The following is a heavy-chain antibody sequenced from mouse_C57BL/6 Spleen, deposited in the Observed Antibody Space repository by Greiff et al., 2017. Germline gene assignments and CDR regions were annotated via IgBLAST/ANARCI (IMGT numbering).Heavy chain of an antibody. V-gene: IGHV5-17*01. D-gene: IGHD4-1*01. CDR2: ISSGSSTI. J-gene: IGHJ4*01. Sequence: DVKLVESGGGLVKPGGSLKLSCAASGFTFSDYGMHWVRQAPEKGLEWVAYISSGSSTIYYADTVKGRFTISRDNAKNTLFLQMTSLRSEDTAMYYSARELGYAMDYWGQGTSVTVSS. CDR1: GFTFSDYG. CDR3: ARELGYAMDY.